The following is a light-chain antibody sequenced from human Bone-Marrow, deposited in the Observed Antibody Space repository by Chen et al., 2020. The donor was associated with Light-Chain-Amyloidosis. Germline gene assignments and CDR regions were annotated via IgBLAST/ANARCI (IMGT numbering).Light chain of an antibody. Sequence: QSALTQPASVSGSPGQSITISCTGTSSDVGGYNYVSWYQQHPGKAPKLMIYDVSNRPSVVSNRFSGSKSGNTASLTISLLQAEDEADYYCSSYTSSSTLVVFGGGTKLTVL. CDR2: DVS. CDR1: SSDVGGYNY. V-gene: IGLV2-14*01. J-gene: IGLJ2*01. CDR3: SSYTSSSTLVV.